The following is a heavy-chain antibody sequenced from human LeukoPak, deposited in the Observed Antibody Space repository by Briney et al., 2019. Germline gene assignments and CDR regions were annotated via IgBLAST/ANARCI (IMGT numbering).Heavy chain of an antibody. D-gene: IGHD3-3*01. CDR1: GGSISSYY. J-gene: IGHJ4*02. CDR2: IYYSGST. CDR3: ARRRFFHDY. Sequence: SETLSLTCTVSGGSISSYYWSWIRQPPGKGLEWIGYIYYSGSTNYNPSLKSRVTISVDTSKNQFSLKLSSVTAADTAVYYCARRRFFHDYWGQGTLVTVSS. V-gene: IGHV4-59*08.